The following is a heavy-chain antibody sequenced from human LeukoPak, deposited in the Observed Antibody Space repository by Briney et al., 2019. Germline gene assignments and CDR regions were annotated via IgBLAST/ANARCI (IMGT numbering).Heavy chain of an antibody. CDR2: IIPIFGTA. J-gene: IGHJ6*03. D-gene: IGHD2-2*01. V-gene: IGHV1-69*13. CDR1: GGTFSSYA. Sequence: SAKVSCKASGGTFSSYAISWVRQAPGQGLEWIGGIIPIFGTANYAQKFQGRVTITADESTSQAYMELSSLRSEDTAVYYCASCSTSCYRIYYYYYYMDVWGKGTTVTVSS. CDR3: ASCSTSCYRIYYYYYYMDV.